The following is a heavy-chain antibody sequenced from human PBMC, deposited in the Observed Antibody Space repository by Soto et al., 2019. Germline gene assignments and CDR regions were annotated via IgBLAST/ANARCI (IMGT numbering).Heavy chain of an antibody. V-gene: IGHV2-5*01. CDR1: GFSLSTSGVG. D-gene: IGHD3-3*01. CDR3: AHRRKYYDFCSGAWPYYSYGMDV. Sequence: SGPPLVNPTQTLTLTCTFSGFSLSTSGVGVGWIRQPPGKALEWLALIYWNDDKRYSPSLKSRLTITKDTSKNQVVLTMTNMDPVDTATYYCAHRRKYYDFCSGAWPYYSYGMDVWGQGTTVSGSS. J-gene: IGHJ6*02. CDR2: IYWNDDK.